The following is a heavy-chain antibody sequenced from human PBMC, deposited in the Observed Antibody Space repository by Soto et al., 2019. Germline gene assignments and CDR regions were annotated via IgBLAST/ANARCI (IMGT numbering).Heavy chain of an antibody. CDR2: ISYDGSNK. D-gene: IGHD3-22*01. Sequence: QVQLVESGGGVVQPGRSLRLSCAASGFTFSSYAMHWVRQAPGKGLEWVAVISYDGSNKYYADSVKGRFTISRDNSKNTLYLQMNSLRAEDTAVYYCARGEVAVITTGYYYGMDVWGQGTTVTFSS. CDR1: GFTFSSYA. CDR3: ARGEVAVITTGYYYGMDV. J-gene: IGHJ6*02. V-gene: IGHV3-30-3*01.